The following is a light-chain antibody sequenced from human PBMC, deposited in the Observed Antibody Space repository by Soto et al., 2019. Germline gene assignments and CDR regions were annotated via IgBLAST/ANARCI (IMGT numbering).Light chain of an antibody. V-gene: IGKV3-20*01. Sequence: EVVLTQFPNTLSLSPGERATLSCRASQSLNSNFLVCYQQKPCHAPRLLISSTSHRATDILDSFSGSGSGRDFTLNIRRLDPEDCAVSSCPQSGISRLHFGPGTKVDIK. CDR1: QSLNSNF. CDR3: PQSGISRLH. CDR2: STS. J-gene: IGKJ3*01.